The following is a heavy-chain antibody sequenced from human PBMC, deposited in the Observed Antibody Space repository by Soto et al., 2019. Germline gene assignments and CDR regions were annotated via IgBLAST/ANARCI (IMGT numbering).Heavy chain of an antibody. Sequence: SETLSLTCTVSGASVDSAGYFWTWIRQRPGKGLEWIGRINYSGSTDHTPSLRSRLMVSIDTSKNQFSLKLNSVTAADTAIYYCARGTGLSYTYGIDDWGQGTLVTVSS. CDR2: INYSGST. CDR3: ARGTGLSYTYGIDD. D-gene: IGHD5-18*01. CDR1: GASVDSAGYF. J-gene: IGHJ1*01. V-gene: IGHV4-31*03.